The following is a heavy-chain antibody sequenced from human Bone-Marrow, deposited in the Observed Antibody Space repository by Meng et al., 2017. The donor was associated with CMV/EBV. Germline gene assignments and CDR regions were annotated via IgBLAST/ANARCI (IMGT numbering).Heavy chain of an antibody. CDR1: GYSFNDYY. CDR3: ASPTINDAFDI. Sequence: ASVKVSCKASGYSFNDYYIHWVRQAPGQGLEWMGWINPKSGGTNYAQKFQGRVTMTRDTSISTAYMELSRLRSDDTAVYYCASPTINDAFDIWGQGTMVTVSS. J-gene: IGHJ3*02. V-gene: IGHV1-2*02. CDR2: INPKSGGT. D-gene: IGHD5-12*01.